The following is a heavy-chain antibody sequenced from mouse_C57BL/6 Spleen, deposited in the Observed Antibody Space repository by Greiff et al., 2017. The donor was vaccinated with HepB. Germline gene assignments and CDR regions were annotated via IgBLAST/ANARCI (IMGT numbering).Heavy chain of an antibody. CDR1: GFTFSDYY. Sequence: EVKLMESGGGLVQPGGSLKLSCAASGFTFSDYYMYWVRQTPEKRLEWVAYISNGGGSTYYPDTVKGRFTIARDNAKNTLYLQMSRLKSEDTAMYYCARQYDGYDRGYFDVWGTGTTVTVSS. CDR3: ARQYDGYDRGYFDV. J-gene: IGHJ1*03. CDR2: ISNGGGST. D-gene: IGHD2-3*01. V-gene: IGHV5-12*01.